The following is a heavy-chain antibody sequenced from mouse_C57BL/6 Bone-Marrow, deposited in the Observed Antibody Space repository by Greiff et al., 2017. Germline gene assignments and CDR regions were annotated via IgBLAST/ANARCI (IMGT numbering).Heavy chain of an antibody. V-gene: IGHV1-80*01. D-gene: IGHD2-1*01. CDR1: GYAFSSYW. CDR2: IYPGDGDT. Sequence: VKLQESGAELVKPGASVKISCKASGYAFSSYWMNWVKQRPGKGLEWIGQIYPGDGDTNYNGKFKGKATLTADKSSSTAYMQLSSLTSEDSAVYFGARCNSGFYSYYFDYWGQGTTLTVSS. J-gene: IGHJ2*01. CDR3: ARCNSGFYSYYFDY.